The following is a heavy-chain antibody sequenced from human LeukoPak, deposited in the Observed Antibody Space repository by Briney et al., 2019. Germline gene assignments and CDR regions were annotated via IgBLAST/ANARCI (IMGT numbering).Heavy chain of an antibody. CDR2: ISAYNGNT. J-gene: IGHJ5*02. D-gene: IGHD3-9*01. V-gene: IGHV1-18*01. CDR3: ARRAVSDWLTGFDP. Sequence: GASVPVTCQASGYTFTSYGISWVRQAPGQGLEWMGWISAYNGNTNNAQKLQGRVTMTTDTSTSTAYMELRSLRSDDTAVYYCARRAVSDWLTGFDPWGQGTLVTVSS. CDR1: GYTFTSYG.